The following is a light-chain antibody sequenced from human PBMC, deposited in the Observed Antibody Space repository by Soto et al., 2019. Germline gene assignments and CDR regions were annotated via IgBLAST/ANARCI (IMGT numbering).Light chain of an antibody. CDR2: EVN. V-gene: IGLV2-8*01. CDR1: SSDVGIYNS. J-gene: IGLJ3*02. CDR3: SSYSGSNDLV. Sequence: QSVLTQPPSASGSPGQSVTISCTGTSSDVGIYNSLSWYQQHPGKAPQLMIFEVNKRPSGVPHRFSGSKSGNTASLTVSGLQPEDEADYYCSSYSGSNDLVFGGGTKLTVL.